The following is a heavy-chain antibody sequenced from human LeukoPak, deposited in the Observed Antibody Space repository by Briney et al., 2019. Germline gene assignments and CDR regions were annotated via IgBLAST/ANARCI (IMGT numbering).Heavy chain of an antibody. D-gene: IGHD6-19*01. J-gene: IGHJ2*01. CDR3: ARSGSSGWYHFDL. CDR2: IKPSGGST. V-gene: IGHV1-46*01. CDR1: GYTFTKYY. Sequence: GASVKVSFKTSGYTFTKYYIHWVSQAPGQGLKWIGVIKPSGGSTSYAQKFQGRVTMSRDRSTRTVYMELSGLRSEDTAVYYCARSGSSGWYHFDLWGRGTLFTVSS.